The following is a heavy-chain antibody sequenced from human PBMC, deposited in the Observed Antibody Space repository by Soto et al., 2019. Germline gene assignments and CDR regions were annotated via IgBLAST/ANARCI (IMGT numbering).Heavy chain of an antibody. J-gene: IGHJ4*02. CDR1: GFTFSSYG. CDR3: AKNGGSYYFDY. CDR2: ISYDGSNK. Sequence: PGGSLRLSCAASGFTFSSYGMHWVRQAPGKGLEWVAVISYDGSNKYYADSVKGRFTISRDNSKNTLYLQMNSLRAEDTAVYYCAKNGGSYYFDYWGQGTLVTVSS. D-gene: IGHD1-26*01. V-gene: IGHV3-30*18.